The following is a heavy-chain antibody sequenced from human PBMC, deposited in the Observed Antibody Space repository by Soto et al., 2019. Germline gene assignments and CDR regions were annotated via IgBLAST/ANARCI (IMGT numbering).Heavy chain of an antibody. Sequence: SGPTLVNPTQTLTLTFTFSGFSLSTSGMCVSWIRQPPGKALEWLALIDWDDDKYYSTSLKTRLTISKDTSKNQVVLTMTNMDPVDTATYYCARIANHYYYDSSGFDYWGQGTLVTVSS. CDR2: IDWDDDK. J-gene: IGHJ4*02. CDR1: GFSLSTSGMC. V-gene: IGHV2-70*01. CDR3: ARIANHYYYDSSGFDY. D-gene: IGHD3-22*01.